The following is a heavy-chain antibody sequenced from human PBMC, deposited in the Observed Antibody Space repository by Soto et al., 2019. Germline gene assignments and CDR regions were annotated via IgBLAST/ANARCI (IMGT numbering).Heavy chain of an antibody. CDR2: IDPSDSQT. V-gene: IGHV5-10-1*01. J-gene: IGHJ4*02. CDR1: EYSFAGYW. Sequence: GESLKISCKGSEYSFAGYWITWVRQQPGKGLEWMGRIDPSDSQTYYSPSFRGHVTISATKSITTVFLQWSSLRASDTAMYYCARQIYDSDTGPNFQYYFDSWGQGTPVTVSS. D-gene: IGHD3-22*01. CDR3: ARQIYDSDTGPNFQYYFDS.